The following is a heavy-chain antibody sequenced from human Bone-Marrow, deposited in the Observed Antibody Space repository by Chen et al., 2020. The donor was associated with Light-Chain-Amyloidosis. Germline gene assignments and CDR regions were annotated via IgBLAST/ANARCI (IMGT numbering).Heavy chain of an antibody. D-gene: IGHD1-26*01. CDR2: IYYSGIA. Sequence: QVQLQESGPGLVKPSETLSLTCTVSGGSVNSGDDYWTWIRQPPGKGLEWIGYIYYSGIANYNASLKSRVTISLDTSKNQFSLKLTSVTAADTAVYYCVRDVMSTTGHRWFESWGQGTVVTVS. CDR1: GGSVNSGDDY. J-gene: IGHJ5*01. V-gene: IGHV4-61*08. CDR3: VRDVMSTTGHRWFES.